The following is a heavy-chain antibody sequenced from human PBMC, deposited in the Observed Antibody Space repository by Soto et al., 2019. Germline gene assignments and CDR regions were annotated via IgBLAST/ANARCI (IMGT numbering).Heavy chain of an antibody. D-gene: IGHD3-10*01. J-gene: IGHJ4*02. CDR3: AKDTVVSMDSEGFDY. V-gene: IGHV3-23*01. Sequence: GGSLRLSCAASGFTFSSYAMSWVRQAPGKGLEWVSAISGSGGSTYYADSVKGRFTISRDNSKNTLYLQMNSLRAEDTAVYYCAKDTVVSMDSEGFDYWGQGTLVTVSS. CDR1: GFTFSSYA. CDR2: ISGSGGST.